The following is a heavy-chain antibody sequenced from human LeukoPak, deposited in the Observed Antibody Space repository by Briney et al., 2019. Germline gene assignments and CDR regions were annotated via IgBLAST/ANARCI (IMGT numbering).Heavy chain of an antibody. Sequence: PGGSLRLSCAASGFTFSSYSMNWVRQAPGKGLEWVSSISSSSSYIYYADSVKGRFTISRDNAKNSLYLQMNSLRAEDTAVYYCARGGSTVTNYYFDYWGQGTLVTVSS. CDR2: ISSSSSYI. CDR3: ARGGSTVTNYYFDY. D-gene: IGHD4-17*01. V-gene: IGHV3-21*01. CDR1: GFTFSSYS. J-gene: IGHJ4*02.